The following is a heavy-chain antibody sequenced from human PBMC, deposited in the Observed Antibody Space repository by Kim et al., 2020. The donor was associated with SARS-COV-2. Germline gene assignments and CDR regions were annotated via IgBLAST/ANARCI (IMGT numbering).Heavy chain of an antibody. CDR1: GFTFSSYW. CDR2: IKQDGSEK. Sequence: GGSLRLSCAASGFTFSSYWMSWVRQAPGKGLEWVANIKQDGSEKYYVDSVKGRFTISRDNAKNSLYLQMNSLRAEDTAVYYCATYSSSWMGERDYWGQGTLVTVSS. V-gene: IGHV3-7*03. D-gene: IGHD6-13*01. J-gene: IGHJ4*02. CDR3: ATYSSSWMGERDY.